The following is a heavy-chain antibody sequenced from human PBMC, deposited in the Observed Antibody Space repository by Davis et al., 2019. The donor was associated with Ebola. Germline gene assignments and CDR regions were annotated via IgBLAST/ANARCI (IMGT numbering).Heavy chain of an antibody. V-gene: IGHV3-21*04. CDR1: GFTFSKNS. CDR2: ISSSSNSI. J-gene: IGHJ4*02. CDR3: AKDLILAPYDLWSAFDS. D-gene: IGHD3-3*01. Sequence: GESLKISCATSGFTFSKNSMNWVRQAPGKGLEWVSSISSSSNSISYADSVKGRFTISRDNAKNSLYLQINSLRAEDTAVFYCAKDLILAPYDLWSAFDSWGQGTLVTVSS.